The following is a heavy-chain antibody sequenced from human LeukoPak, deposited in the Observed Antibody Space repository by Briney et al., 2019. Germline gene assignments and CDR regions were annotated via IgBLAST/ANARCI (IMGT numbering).Heavy chain of an antibody. Sequence: SETLSLTCTVSGGSISSGGYYWSWIRQHPGKGLEWIGYIYYSGSTYYNPSLKSRVTISVDTSKNQFSLKLSSVTAADTAVYYCARGLRYSGYVGLNWFDPWGQGTLVTVSS. D-gene: IGHD5-12*01. CDR3: ARGLRYSGYVGLNWFDP. CDR2: IYYSGST. CDR1: GGSISSGGYY. V-gene: IGHV4-31*03. J-gene: IGHJ5*02.